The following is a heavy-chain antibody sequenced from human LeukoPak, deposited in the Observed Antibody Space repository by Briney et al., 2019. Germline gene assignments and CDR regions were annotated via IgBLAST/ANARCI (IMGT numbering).Heavy chain of an antibody. Sequence: KPSETLSLTCAVSGGSISSSNWWSWVRQPPGKGLEWIGEIYHSGSTNYNPSLKSRVTISVDKSKNQFSLKLSSVTAADTAVYYCARGGFTAMGIYYYYYMDVWGKGTTVTVSS. CDR1: GGSISSSNW. CDR3: ARGGFTAMGIYYYYYMDV. CDR2: IYHSGST. D-gene: IGHD5-18*01. V-gene: IGHV4-4*02. J-gene: IGHJ6*03.